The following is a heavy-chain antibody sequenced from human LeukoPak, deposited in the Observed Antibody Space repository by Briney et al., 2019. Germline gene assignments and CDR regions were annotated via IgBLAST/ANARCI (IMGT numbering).Heavy chain of an antibody. CDR2: FDPEDGET. Sequence: ASVTVSCKASGYTFTSYDFNWVRQAPGKGLEWMGGFDPEDGETIYAQKFQGRVTMTEDTSTDTAYMELSSLRSEDTAVYYCATGGDEMAGTFAFDIWGQGTMVTVSS. D-gene: IGHD6-19*01. CDR3: ATGGDEMAGTFAFDI. J-gene: IGHJ3*02. CDR1: GYTFTSY. V-gene: IGHV1-24*01.